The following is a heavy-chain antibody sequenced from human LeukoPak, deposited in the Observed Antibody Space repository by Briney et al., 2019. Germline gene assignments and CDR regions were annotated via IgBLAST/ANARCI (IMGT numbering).Heavy chain of an antibody. CDR1: GFTVSSNY. CDR2: IYSGGST. Sequence: GGSLRLSCAASGFTVSSNYMSWVRQAPGKGLEWVSVIYSGGSTYYADSVKGRFTISRDNSKNTLYLQMNSLRAEDTAVYYCAKEDAIREYDSSGYYYPYYMDVWGKGTTVTISS. CDR3: AKEDAIREYDSSGYYYPYYMDV. V-gene: IGHV3-53*05. D-gene: IGHD3-22*01. J-gene: IGHJ6*03.